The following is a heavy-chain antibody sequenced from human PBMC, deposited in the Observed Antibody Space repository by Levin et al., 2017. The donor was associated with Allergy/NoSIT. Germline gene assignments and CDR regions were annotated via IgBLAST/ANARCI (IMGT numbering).Heavy chain of an antibody. CDR2: ISGSGGST. Sequence: GGSLRLSCAASGFTFSSYAMSWVRQAPGKGLEWVSAISGSGGSTYYADSVKGRFTISRDNSKNTLFLQMNSLRADDTAVYYCARAPYGSGSSYFDYWGQGTLVTVSS. D-gene: IGHD3-10*01. J-gene: IGHJ4*02. CDR3: ARAPYGSGSSYFDY. V-gene: IGHV3-23*01. CDR1: GFTFSSYA.